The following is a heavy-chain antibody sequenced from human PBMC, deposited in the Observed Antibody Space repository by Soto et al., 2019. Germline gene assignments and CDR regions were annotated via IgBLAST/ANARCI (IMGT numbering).Heavy chain of an antibody. V-gene: IGHV1-2*04. CDR2: INPNSGGT. J-gene: IGHJ6*02. CDR3: AKGYYPLPYYYYYGMDV. CDR1: GYTFTGYY. D-gene: IGHD3-22*01. Sequence: ASVKVSCKASGYTFTGYYMHWVRQAPGQGLEWMGWINPNSGGTNYAQKFQGWVTMTRDTSISTAYMELSRLRSDDTAVYYCAKGYYPLPYYYYYGMDVWGQGTTVTVSS.